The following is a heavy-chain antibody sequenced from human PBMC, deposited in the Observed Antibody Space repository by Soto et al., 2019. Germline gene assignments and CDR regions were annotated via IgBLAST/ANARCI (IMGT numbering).Heavy chain of an antibody. CDR2: ISYDGSNK. CDR1: GFTFSSYG. J-gene: IGHJ6*02. D-gene: IGHD6-6*01. CDR3: AKDRIAARPWFLYYYYGMDV. V-gene: IGHV3-30*18. Sequence: QVQLVESGGGVVQPGRSLRLSCAASGFTFSSYGMHWVRQAPGKGLEWVAVISYDGSNKYYADSVKGRFTISRDNSKNTLYLQMNSLRAEDTAVYYCAKDRIAARPWFLYYYYGMDVWGQGTTVTVSS.